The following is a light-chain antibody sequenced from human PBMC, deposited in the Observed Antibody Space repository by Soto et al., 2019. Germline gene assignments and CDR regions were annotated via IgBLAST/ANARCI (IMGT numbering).Light chain of an antibody. CDR1: QSVSNNY. CDR3: QQYGSSGT. Sequence: EIVLTQSPGTLSLSPGERATLSGTASQSVSNNYLAWYQQKPGQAPRLLIYGASNRATGIPDRFSGSGSGTDFNLTISRLEPEDFAVYYCQQYGSSGTFGPGTKVEIK. J-gene: IGKJ1*01. CDR2: GAS. V-gene: IGKV3-20*01.